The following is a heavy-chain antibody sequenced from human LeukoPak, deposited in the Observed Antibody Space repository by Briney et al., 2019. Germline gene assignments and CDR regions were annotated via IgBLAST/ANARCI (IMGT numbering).Heavy chain of an antibody. D-gene: IGHD6-19*01. Sequence: SVKVSCKASGGTFSSYAISWVRQAPGQGLEWMGRIIPIFGTANYAQKFQGRVTITTDESTSTAYMELSSLRSEDTAVYYCARGLIAVAGKFDYWGQGTLVTVSS. CDR3: ARGLIAVAGKFDY. CDR2: IIPIFGTA. J-gene: IGHJ4*02. CDR1: GGTFSSYA. V-gene: IGHV1-69*05.